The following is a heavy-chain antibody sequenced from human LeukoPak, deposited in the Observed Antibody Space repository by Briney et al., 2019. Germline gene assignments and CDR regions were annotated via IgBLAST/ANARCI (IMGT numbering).Heavy chain of an antibody. V-gene: IGHV3-23*01. Sequence: GGSLRLSCAASGFSFSSYAMSWVRQAPGKGLEWASGISHSGDSPYYADSVKGGFTISRDNSKNTLSLQMDSLRAEDTAVYYCGQDPSRIAAGRCDSWGQGTRVTVSS. D-gene: IGHD6-13*01. J-gene: IGHJ5*01. CDR2: ISHSGDSP. CDR3: GQDPSRIAAGRCDS. CDR1: GFSFSSYA.